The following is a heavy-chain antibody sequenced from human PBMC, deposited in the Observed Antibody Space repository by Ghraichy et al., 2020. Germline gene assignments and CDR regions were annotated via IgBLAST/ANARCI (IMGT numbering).Heavy chain of an antibody. J-gene: IGHJ3*02. Sequence: GGSLRLSCSASGFTFSDFAMHWVRQAPGAGLEFVSGLHNDAYKTYYAESVKGRFTISRDNSQNTVYLQMSRLRVEDTARYYCVKGKAPNSFDIWGQGTMVTVSS. V-gene: IGHV3-64D*06. CDR1: GFTFSDFA. CDR3: VKGKAPNSFDI. CDR2: LHNDAYKT.